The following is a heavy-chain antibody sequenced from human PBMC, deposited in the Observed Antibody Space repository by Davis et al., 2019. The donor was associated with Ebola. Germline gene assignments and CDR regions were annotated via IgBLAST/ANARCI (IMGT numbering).Heavy chain of an antibody. Sequence: SETLSLTCTVSGGSISSYYWSWIRQPPGKGLEWIGYIYYSGSTNYNPSLKSRVTISVDTSKNQFSLKLSSVTAADTAVYYCARGRLRFLEWLSTTYYMDVWGKGTTVTVSS. D-gene: IGHD3-3*01. CDR2: IYYSGST. CDR3: ARGRLRFLEWLSTTYYMDV. J-gene: IGHJ6*03. CDR1: GGSISSYY. V-gene: IGHV4-59*01.